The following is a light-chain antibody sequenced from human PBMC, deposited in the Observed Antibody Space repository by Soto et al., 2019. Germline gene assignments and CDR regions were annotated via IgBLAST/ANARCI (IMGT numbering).Light chain of an antibody. CDR1: QSVSSSY. J-gene: IGKJ2*01. V-gene: IGKV3-20*01. CDR2: GAS. Sequence: EIVLTQSPGTLSLSPGERATLSCRASQSVSSSYLAWYQQKPGQAPRLLIYGASSRATGIPDRFSGSGSGTDFTLTISRLEPEDFAVYHCQQYGSSLGYTFGQGTKLEIK. CDR3: QQYGSSLGYT.